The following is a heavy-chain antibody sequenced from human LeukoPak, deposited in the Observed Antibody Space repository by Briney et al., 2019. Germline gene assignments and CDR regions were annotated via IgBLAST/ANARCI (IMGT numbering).Heavy chain of an antibody. CDR1: GDSISSYY. CDR3: ARDEGDFTIFGETYFDY. J-gene: IGHJ4*02. V-gene: IGHV4-4*07. D-gene: IGHD3-3*01. CDR2: IYTSGST. Sequence: PSETLSLTCTVSGDSISSYYWNWIRQPAGKGLEWIGRIYTSGSTNYNPSLKSRVTMSVDTSKNQFSLKLSSVTAADTAVYYCARDEGDFTIFGETYFDYWGQGTLVTVSS.